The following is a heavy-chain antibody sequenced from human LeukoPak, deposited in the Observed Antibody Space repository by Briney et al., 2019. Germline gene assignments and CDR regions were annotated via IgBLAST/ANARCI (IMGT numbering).Heavy chain of an antibody. V-gene: IGHV3-23*01. Sequence: GGSLRLSCTASGFTFGDYAMSWFRQAPGKGLEWVSAISGSGGSTYYADSVKGRFTISRDNSKNTLYLQMNSLRAEDTAVYYCAKDGGFWSGYGYYFDYWGQGTLVTVSS. D-gene: IGHD3-3*01. CDR1: GFTFGDYA. CDR3: AKDGGFWSGYGYYFDY. J-gene: IGHJ4*02. CDR2: ISGSGGST.